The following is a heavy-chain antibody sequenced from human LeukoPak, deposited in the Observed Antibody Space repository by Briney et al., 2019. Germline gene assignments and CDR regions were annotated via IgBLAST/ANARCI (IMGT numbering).Heavy chain of an antibody. J-gene: IGHJ4*02. CDR3: ARVQVAGYFDY. Sequence: SETLSLTCTVSGGSISSSDTYYWSWIRQPAGKRLEWIGRIYTTGSTYYNPSLKSRVTISVDTSKNQFSLRLSSVTGADTAVYYCARVQVAGYFDYWGQGTLVTVSS. CDR2: IYTTGST. CDR1: GGSISSSDTYY. D-gene: IGHD6-19*01. V-gene: IGHV4-61*02.